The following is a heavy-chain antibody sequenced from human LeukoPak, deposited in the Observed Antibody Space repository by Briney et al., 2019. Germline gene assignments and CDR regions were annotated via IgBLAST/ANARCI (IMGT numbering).Heavy chain of an antibody. CDR2: IWYDGSNK. Sequence: GRSLRLSCAASGFTFNNYGMHWVRQAPGKGLEWMALIWYDGSNKYYADSVKGRFTIPRDNSKNTLYLQMNSLRAEDTAVYYCSREYFDWSRNYYYGMDVWGQGTTVTVSS. CDR1: GFTFNNYG. V-gene: IGHV3-33*01. J-gene: IGHJ6*02. CDR3: SREYFDWSRNYYYGMDV. D-gene: IGHD3-9*01.